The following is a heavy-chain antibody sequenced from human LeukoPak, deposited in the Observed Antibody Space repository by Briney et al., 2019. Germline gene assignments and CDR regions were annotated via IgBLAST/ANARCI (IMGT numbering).Heavy chain of an antibody. CDR1: GFTFSSYW. CDR2: INSDGSST. V-gene: IGHV3-74*01. D-gene: IGHD7-27*01. CDR3: ARDRNRIWGYYYYYMDV. Sequence: GGSLRLSCAASGFTFSSYWMHWVRQAPGKGLVWVSRINSDGSSTSYADSVKGRFTISRDNAKNTLYLQMNSLRAEDTAVYYCARDRNRIWGYYYYYMDVWGKGTTVTVSS. J-gene: IGHJ6*03.